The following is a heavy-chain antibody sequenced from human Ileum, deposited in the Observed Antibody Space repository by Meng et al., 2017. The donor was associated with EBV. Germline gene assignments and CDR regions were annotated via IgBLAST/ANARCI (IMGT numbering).Heavy chain of an antibody. CDR1: GLTLSNYW. CDR3: AGPGGGTGMGFDT. J-gene: IGHJ5*02. CDR2: INTDGSTT. Sequence: EVQLVESGGGLVQPGGSLRLSCAASGLTLSNYWMHWVRQGPGKGLVWVSVINTDGSTTRYADSVKGRFTISRDNAKNTLYLQMNSLRDEDTAVYYCAGPGGGTGMGFDTWGQGTLVTVSS. V-gene: IGHV3-74*01. D-gene: IGHD3-16*01.